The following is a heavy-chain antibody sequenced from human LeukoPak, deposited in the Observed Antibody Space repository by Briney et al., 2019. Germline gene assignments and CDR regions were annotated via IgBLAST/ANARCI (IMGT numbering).Heavy chain of an antibody. J-gene: IGHJ6*02. V-gene: IGHV1-18*01. CDR3: ARERSGYYGMDV. CDR1: GYTFTSNG. Sequence: ASVKVSCKASGYTFTSNGISWVRQAPGQGLEWMGWISTYNGNTNYAQKLQGRVTMTTDTSTSTAYMELRSLRSDDTAVYYCARERSGYYGMDVWGQGTTVTVSS. D-gene: IGHD3-10*01. CDR2: ISTYNGNT.